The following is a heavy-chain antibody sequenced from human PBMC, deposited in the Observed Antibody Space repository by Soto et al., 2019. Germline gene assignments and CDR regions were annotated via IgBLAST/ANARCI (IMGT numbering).Heavy chain of an antibody. V-gene: IGHV3-23*01. Sequence: GGSLRLSCLASGFTFSDYAMTRVRHVPGRGLEWVASLDGAGGSTYYADSVRGRFTISRDNSQNTLFLQMKRLTVDDTAIYYCTAPRDEYGSGVSWFTYGMDIWGQGTTVTVSS. CDR1: GFTFSDYA. CDR3: TAPRDEYGSGVSWFTYGMDI. CDR2: LDGAGGST. D-gene: IGHD3-10*01. J-gene: IGHJ6*02.